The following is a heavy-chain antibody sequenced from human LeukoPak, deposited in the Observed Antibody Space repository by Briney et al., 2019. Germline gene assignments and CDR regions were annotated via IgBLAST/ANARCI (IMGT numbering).Heavy chain of an antibody. Sequence: GSLRLSCAASGFTFSTHAMGWVRQASGEGLEWVSAVGVSGGNTYYADSVKGRFTISRDNSNNTLYLQMNSLRAEDTALYYCARRNFFDYWGQGTLVTVSS. J-gene: IGHJ4*02. V-gene: IGHV3-23*01. CDR3: ARRNFFDY. CDR2: VGVSGGNT. CDR1: GFTFSTHA.